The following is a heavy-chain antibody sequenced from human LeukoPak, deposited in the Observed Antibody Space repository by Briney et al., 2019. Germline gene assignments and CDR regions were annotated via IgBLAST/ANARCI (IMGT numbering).Heavy chain of an antibody. J-gene: IGHJ3*01. Sequence: SETLSLTCIVSGGSISTYYWSWIRQPPGKGLEWIGYIYYSGSTNYNPSLKSRVTISVDTSKNQFSLKLSSVTAADTAVYYCAGYLGDAFDVWGQGTMVTVSS. D-gene: IGHD6-13*01. CDR3: AGYLGDAFDV. V-gene: IGHV4-59*01. CDR2: IYYSGST. CDR1: GGSISTYY.